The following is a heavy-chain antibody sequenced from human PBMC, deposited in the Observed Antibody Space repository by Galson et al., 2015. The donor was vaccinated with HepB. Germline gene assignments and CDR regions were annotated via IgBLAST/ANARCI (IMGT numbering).Heavy chain of an antibody. Sequence: CAISGDSVSSNSAAWNWIRQSPSRGLEWLGRTYYRSKWYHDYAISVKSRITINPDTSKNHFSLQLNSVTPEDTAVYYCARELYGSSFHWFEPWGQGTLVTVSS. CDR3: ARELYGSSFHWFEP. CDR1: GDSVSSNSAA. V-gene: IGHV6-1*01. CDR2: TYYRSKWYH. D-gene: IGHD6-13*01. J-gene: IGHJ5*02.